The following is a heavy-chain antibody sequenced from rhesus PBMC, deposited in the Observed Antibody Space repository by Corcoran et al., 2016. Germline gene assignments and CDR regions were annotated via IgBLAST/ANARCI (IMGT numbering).Heavy chain of an antibody. V-gene: IGHV5-20*02. Sequence: EVQLVQSGAEVKRPGASLQISCKTSGYSFTSNWLSWVSQMPGKGLEWMGAIVPSDSDPRYSPSFQGQVTISADKSISTAYLQWSSLKASDTATYYCARSLRSFDYWGQGVLVTVSS. D-gene: IGHD3-40*01. CDR1: GYSFTSNW. CDR2: IVPSDSDP. J-gene: IGHJ4*01. CDR3: ARSLRSFDY.